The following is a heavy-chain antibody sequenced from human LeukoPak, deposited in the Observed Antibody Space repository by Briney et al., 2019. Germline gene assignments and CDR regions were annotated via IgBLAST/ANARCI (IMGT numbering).Heavy chain of an antibody. CDR1: GFTFSSYA. D-gene: IGHD3-9*01. CDR2: ISGCGGST. Sequence: GGSLRLSCAASGFTFSSYAMSWVRQAPGKGLEWVSAISGCGGSTYYADSVKGRFTISRDNSKNTLYLQMNSLRAEDTAVYYCAKAPVLRYFVDATPSGLFDYWGQGTLVTVSS. V-gene: IGHV3-23*01. CDR3: AKAPVLRYFVDATPSGLFDY. J-gene: IGHJ4*02.